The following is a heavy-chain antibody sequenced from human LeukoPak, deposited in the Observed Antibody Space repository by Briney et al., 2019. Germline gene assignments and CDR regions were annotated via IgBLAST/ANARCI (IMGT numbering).Heavy chain of an antibody. D-gene: IGHD6-19*01. CDR2: INQYGSRI. V-gene: IGHV3-7*01. Sequence: GGSLRLSCAASGFTFSSHWMIWVRQAPGKGLEWVANINQYGSRINYVDSVRGRFTISRDNAKNSLYLQMNSLRVEDTAIYYCARDGGWTFDYWGQGTLVTVS. CDR1: GFTFSSHW. J-gene: IGHJ4*02. CDR3: ARDGGWTFDY.